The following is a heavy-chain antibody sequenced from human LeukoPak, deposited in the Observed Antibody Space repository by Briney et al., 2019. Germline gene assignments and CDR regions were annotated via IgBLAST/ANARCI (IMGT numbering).Heavy chain of an antibody. CDR1: GYTFTSYG. CDR2: MNPNSGNT. J-gene: IGHJ4*02. V-gene: IGHV1-8*02. CDR3: ARGTYGSGSYYRY. D-gene: IGHD3-10*01. Sequence: ASVKVSCKASGYTFTSYGISWVRQATGQGLEWLGWMNPNSGNTGYAQKFQGRVTMTRNTSISTAYMELSSLRSEDTAVYYCARGTYGSGSYYRYWGQGTLVTVSS.